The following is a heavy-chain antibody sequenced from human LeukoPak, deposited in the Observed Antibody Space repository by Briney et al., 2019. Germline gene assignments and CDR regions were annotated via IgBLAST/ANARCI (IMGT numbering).Heavy chain of an antibody. V-gene: IGHV3-21*01. D-gene: IGHD2-2*01. CDR2: ISSSSSYI. J-gene: IGHJ4*02. CDR1: GFTITSYC. Sequence: GGSLRLSCKASGFTITSYCWNWIRQAPGKGLEWVSSISSSSSYIYYADSVKGRFTISTVNAKNSLYLQMNSLRAEDTAVYYYATGSREAAQGNGFDYWGQGSLVTVSS. CDR3: ATGSREAAQGNGFDY.